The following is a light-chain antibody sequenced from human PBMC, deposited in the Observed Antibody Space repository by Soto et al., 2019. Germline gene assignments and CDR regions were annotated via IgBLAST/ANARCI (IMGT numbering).Light chain of an antibody. J-gene: IGLJ1*01. CDR1: SSDVGGYNY. CDR3: SSYTSSSLHV. V-gene: IGLV2-14*03. CDR2: DVS. Sequence: QSALTQPASVSGSPGQSITISCTGTSSDVGGYNYVSWYQQHPVKAPKLMIYDVSNRPSGVSNRFSGSKSGNTASLTIAGLRAEDEADYYCSSYTSSSLHVYRTGTKLTVL.